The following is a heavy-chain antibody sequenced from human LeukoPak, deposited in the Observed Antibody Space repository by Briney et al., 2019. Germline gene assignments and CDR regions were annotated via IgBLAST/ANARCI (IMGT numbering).Heavy chain of an antibody. CDR1: GYTLTELS. CDR2: FDPEDGER. V-gene: IGHV1-24*01. CDR3: ATVDILTGYYYHFDS. Sequence: GASVKVSCKVSGYTLTELSMHWVRQAPGKGLEWMGGFDPEDGERRYAQSFRDRLTMTEDSSTDTLYMELSSLRSEDTAVYYCATVDILTGYYYHFDSWGQGTLVTVSS. D-gene: IGHD3-9*01. J-gene: IGHJ4*02.